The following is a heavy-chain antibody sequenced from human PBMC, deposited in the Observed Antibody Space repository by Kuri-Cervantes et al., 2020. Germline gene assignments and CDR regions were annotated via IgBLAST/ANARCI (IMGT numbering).Heavy chain of an antibody. Sequence: GSLRLSCTVSGGSISSSNWWSWVRQPPGKGLEWIGEIYHSGSTNYNPSLKSRVTISVDKSKNQFSLKLSSVTAADTAVYYCARGDGDAYYYYGMDVWGQGTTVTVSS. CDR1: GGSISSSNW. D-gene: IGHD4-17*01. CDR2: IYHSGST. V-gene: IGHV4-4*02. J-gene: IGHJ6*02. CDR3: ARGDGDAYYYYGMDV.